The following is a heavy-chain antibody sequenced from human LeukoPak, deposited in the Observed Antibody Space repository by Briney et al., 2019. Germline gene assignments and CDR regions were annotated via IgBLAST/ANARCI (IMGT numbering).Heavy chain of an antibody. CDR2: INGNSGGT. Sequence: ASVKVSCKASGYTLTGYYMHWVRQAPGQGPEWMGWINGNSGGTKYAQKFEGRVTMTSDTSTSTVQMDLGTLRSDDTAVYSCARENIEQWPAFDYWGQGTPVTVSS. J-gene: IGHJ4*02. D-gene: IGHD1/OR15-1a*01. V-gene: IGHV1-2*02. CDR3: ARENIEQWPAFDY. CDR1: GYTLTGYY.